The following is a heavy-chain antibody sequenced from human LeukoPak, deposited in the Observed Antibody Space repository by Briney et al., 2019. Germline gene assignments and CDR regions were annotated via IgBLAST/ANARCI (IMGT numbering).Heavy chain of an antibody. CDR3: ARGPPLNPGAYGSSGYYYFDY. CDR2: INYSGSP. D-gene: IGHD3-22*01. J-gene: IGHJ4*02. CDR1: GGSFSGYY. Sequence: SETLSLTCAVDGGSFSGYYWTWIRQPPGKGLEWIGEINYSGSPNYNSSLKSRVTISIDTSKNQFSLKLSSVTAADTAMYYCARGPPLNPGAYGSSGYYYFDYWGQGILVTVSS. V-gene: IGHV4-34*01.